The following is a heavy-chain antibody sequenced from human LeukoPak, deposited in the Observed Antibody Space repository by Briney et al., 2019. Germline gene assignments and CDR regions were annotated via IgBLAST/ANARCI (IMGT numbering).Heavy chain of an antibody. D-gene: IGHD4-17*01. J-gene: IGHJ4*02. CDR3: ARDYSTVTTFFDY. Sequence: GSLRLSCAASGFTFSTYSMSWVRQAPGKGLEWVSYITGGSTTIYYADSVKGRFTISRDNAKNSLYLQMNSLRAEDTAVYYCARDYSTVTTFFDYWGQGTLVTVSS. V-gene: IGHV3-48*01. CDR2: ITGGSTTI. CDR1: GFTFSTYS.